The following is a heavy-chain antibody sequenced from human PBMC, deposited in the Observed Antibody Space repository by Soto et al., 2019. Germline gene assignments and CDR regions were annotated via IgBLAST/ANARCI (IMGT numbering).Heavy chain of an antibody. CDR3: ARDGYCTSTGCRYFYNY. V-gene: IGHV1-3*01. CDR2: INAGNGNT. D-gene: IGHD2-2*01. J-gene: IGHJ4*02. CDR1: GYTFTTYT. Sequence: ASVKVSCKASGYTFTTYTIHWVRQAPGQRLEWMGWINAGNGNTKYSQEFQGRATIIRDTSASTVYMELSSLRSEDTAVYYCARDGYCTSTGCRYFYNYWGQGTLVTVSS.